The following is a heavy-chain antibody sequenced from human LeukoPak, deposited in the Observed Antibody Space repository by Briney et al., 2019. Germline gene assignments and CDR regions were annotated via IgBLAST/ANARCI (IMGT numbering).Heavy chain of an antibody. CDR3: SRDRREYWGGDFYQTFQH. J-gene: IGHJ1*01. D-gene: IGHD2-21*02. CDR1: GFTFSSYA. CDR2: ISYDGSNK. Sequence: GGSLRLSCAASGFTFSSYAMHWVRQAPGKGLEWVAVISYDGSNKYYADSVKGRFTISRDNSKNTLYLQMNSLRAEDTAVYYCSRDRREYWGGDFYQTFQHGARAPW. V-gene: IGHV3-30*04.